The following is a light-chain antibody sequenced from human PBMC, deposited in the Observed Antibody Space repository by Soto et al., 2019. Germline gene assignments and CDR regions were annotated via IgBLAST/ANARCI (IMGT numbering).Light chain of an antibody. J-gene: IGKJ1*01. Sequence: EIVLTQSPGTLSLSPGERATLSCRASQSVRNNYLAWYQQKPGQAPRLFIYGASSRATGIPDRFSGSGSGTDFTLTISRLEPEDFAVYYCQQYGSSQTFGQGTKVEIK. CDR3: QQYGSSQT. CDR1: QSVRNNY. V-gene: IGKV3-20*01. CDR2: GAS.